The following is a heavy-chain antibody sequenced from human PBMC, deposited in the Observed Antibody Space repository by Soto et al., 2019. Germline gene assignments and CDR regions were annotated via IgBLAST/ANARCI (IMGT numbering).Heavy chain of an antibody. Sequence: QLQLQESGPGLVKPSETLSLTCTVSGGSISSSHYYWGWFRQPPGKGLEWIGTIYYSGNTYYNPSLKSRVTISVDTSKNQFSLMLTSVTATDTAVYYCARPDYNGLGAIDYWGQGTLVTVSS. V-gene: IGHV4-39*01. J-gene: IGHJ4*02. D-gene: IGHD3-10*01. CDR3: ARPDYNGLGAIDY. CDR2: IYYSGNT. CDR1: GGSISSSHYY.